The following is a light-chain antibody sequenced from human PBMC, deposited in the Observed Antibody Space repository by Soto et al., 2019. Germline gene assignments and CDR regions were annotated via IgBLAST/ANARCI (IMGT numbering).Light chain of an antibody. CDR1: QTISSW. J-gene: IGKJ1*01. CDR3: QQYNTYPWT. Sequence: DIQLTQSPSTLSGSVGDRDTIXYRASQTISSWLAWYQQKPGKAPKLLIYKASTLKSGVPSRFSGSGSGTEFTLTISRLHPDDFATYYCQQYNTYPWTFGQGTKVDIK. V-gene: IGKV1-5*03. CDR2: KAS.